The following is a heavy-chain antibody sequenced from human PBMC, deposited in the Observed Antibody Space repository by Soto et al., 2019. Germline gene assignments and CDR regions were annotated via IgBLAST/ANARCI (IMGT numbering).Heavy chain of an antibody. Sequence: QVQLVQSGAEVKKPGASVKLSCKASGYTFINYYIHWVRQAPGQGLEWMGIFNPTSGMTNYAQKFQGRVTLTMDTSTRTVYMELSSLRFDDTAVYYCARDLAAGDYWGQGTLVTVSS. J-gene: IGHJ4*02. CDR2: FNPTSGMT. CDR3: ARDLAAGDY. CDR1: GYTFINYY. V-gene: IGHV1-46*01. D-gene: IGHD6-13*01.